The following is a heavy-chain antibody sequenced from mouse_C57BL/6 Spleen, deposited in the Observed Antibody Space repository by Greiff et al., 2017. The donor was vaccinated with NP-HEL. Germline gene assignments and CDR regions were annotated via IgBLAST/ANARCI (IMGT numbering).Heavy chain of an antibody. V-gene: IGHV1-69*01. Sequence: VKLQQPGAELVMPGASVKLSCKASGYTFTSYWMHWVKQRPGQGLEWIGEIDPSDSYTNYNQKFKGKSTLTVDKSSSTAYMQLSSLTSEDSAVYYCARKGLYYYGSSLDYWGQGTTLTVSS. CDR3: ARKGLYYYGSSLDY. J-gene: IGHJ2*01. D-gene: IGHD1-1*01. CDR2: IDPSDSYT. CDR1: GYTFTSYW.